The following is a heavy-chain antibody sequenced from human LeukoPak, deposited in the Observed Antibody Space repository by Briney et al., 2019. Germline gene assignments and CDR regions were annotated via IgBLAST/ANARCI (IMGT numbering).Heavy chain of an antibody. V-gene: IGHV3-48*03. CDR3: ARDQCSGGSCFHPPY. CDR1: GFTFSRYA. CDR2: ISSSGSAM. J-gene: IGHJ4*02. D-gene: IGHD2-15*01. Sequence: GGSLRLSCAASGFTFSRYAMSWVRQAPGKGLEWVSYISSSGSAMYYADSVKGRFTISRDNAKNSLYLQMNSLRAEDTAVYYCARDQCSGGSCFHPPYWGQGTLVTVSS.